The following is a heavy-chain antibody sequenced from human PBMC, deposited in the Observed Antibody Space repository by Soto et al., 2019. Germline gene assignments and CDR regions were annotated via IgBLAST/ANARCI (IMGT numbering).Heavy chain of an antibody. CDR3: ARDGAPGAFYYYYYGMDV. J-gene: IGHJ6*02. CDR1: GFTFSSYW. V-gene: IGHV3-7*01. Sequence: PGVSLRVSCAASGFTFSSYWMSWVRQAPGKGLEWVANIKQDGSEKYYVDSVKGRFTISRDNAKHSMYLQMNSLRAEDTAVYYCARDGAPGAFYYYYYGMDVWGQGTTVTVFS. D-gene: IGHD3-10*01. CDR2: IKQDGSEK.